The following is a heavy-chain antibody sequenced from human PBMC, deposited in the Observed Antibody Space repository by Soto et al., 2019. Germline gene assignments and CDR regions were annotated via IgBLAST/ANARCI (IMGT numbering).Heavy chain of an antibody. D-gene: IGHD5-18*01. J-gene: IGHJ4*02. V-gene: IGHV4-59*08. CDR1: GGPIRSYH. CDR3: ARRYGSSFDY. Sequence: PSGTPSLPCHCSGGPIRSYHWGRFRQPPGKELEWIGYIYYSGSTNHNPSLKSRVTIPVDTSKNQFSLKLSSVTAADTAVYDCARRYGSSFDYWGQGTPVTLAS. CDR2: IYYSGST.